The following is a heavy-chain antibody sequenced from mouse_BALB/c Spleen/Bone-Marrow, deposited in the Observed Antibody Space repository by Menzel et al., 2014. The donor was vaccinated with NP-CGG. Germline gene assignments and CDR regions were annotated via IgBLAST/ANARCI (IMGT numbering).Heavy chain of an antibody. J-gene: IGHJ3*01. CDR3: SRVEWDEAY. CDR2: INPRNGVT. CDR1: GYTFTSFS. Sequence: VQLQQSEAELVKAGASVKLSCKASGYTFTSFSLYWVRQRPGQGLEWIGDINPRNGVTDFNERFKSNATLTVDKSSITADMELSRLTSEDSAIYYCSRVEWDEAYWGQGTLVTVST. V-gene: IGHV1S81*02. D-gene: IGHD4-1*01.